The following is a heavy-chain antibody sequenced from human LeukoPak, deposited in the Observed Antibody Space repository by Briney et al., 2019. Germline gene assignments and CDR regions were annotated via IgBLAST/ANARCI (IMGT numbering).Heavy chain of an antibody. J-gene: IGHJ6*02. CDR2: IYYSGST. CDR3: ARRGYCSSTSCYGPYGMDV. CDR1: GGSISSYY. Sequence: SETLSLTCTVSGGSISSYYWSWIRQPPGKGLEWIGYIYYSGSTNYNPSLKSRVTISVDTSKNQFSLKLSSATAADTAVYYCARRGYCSSTSCYGPYGMDVWGQGTTVTVSS. V-gene: IGHV4-59*01. D-gene: IGHD2-2*01.